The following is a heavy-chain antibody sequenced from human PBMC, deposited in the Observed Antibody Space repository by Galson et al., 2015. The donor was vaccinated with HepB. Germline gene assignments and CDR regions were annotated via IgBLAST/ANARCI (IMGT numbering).Heavy chain of an antibody. J-gene: IGHJ3*02. CDR2: INPSGGST. CDR3: AVPWELLGAGDAFDI. CDR1: GYTFTSYY. D-gene: IGHD1-26*01. Sequence: SVKVSCKASGYTFTSYYMHWVRQAPGQGLEWMGIINPSGGSTSYAQKFRGRVTMTRDTSTSTVYMELSSLRSEDTAVYYCAVPWELLGAGDAFDIWGQGTMVTVSS. V-gene: IGHV1-46*01.